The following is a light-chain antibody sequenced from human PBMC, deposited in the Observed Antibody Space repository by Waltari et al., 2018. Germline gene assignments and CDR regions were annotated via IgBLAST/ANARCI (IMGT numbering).Light chain of an antibody. V-gene: IGKV1-5*03. CDR1: QSISNW. CDR2: KAS. J-gene: IGKJ4*01. CDR3: QQYNSYSLLT. Sequence: DIQMTQSPFTLSASVGDRVIITCRASQSISNWLAWYQHKPGKAPKLLVYKASTLASGVPSRFSGSGSETDFSLTISNLQPDDFATYYCQQYNSYSLLTFGGGTKVEIK.